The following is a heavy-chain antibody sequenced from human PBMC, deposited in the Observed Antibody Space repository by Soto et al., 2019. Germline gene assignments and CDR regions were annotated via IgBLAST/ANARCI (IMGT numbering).Heavy chain of an antibody. CDR3: ARDQHKGARPFDY. J-gene: IGHJ4*02. CDR1: GFTFSSYG. V-gene: IGHV3-33*01. D-gene: IGHD6-6*01. Sequence: GGSLRLSCAASGFTFSSYGMHWVRQAPGKGLEWVAVIWYDGSNKYYADSVKGRFTISRDNSKNTLYLQMNSLRAEDTAVYYCARDQHKGARPFDYWGQGTLVTVSS. CDR2: IWYDGSNK.